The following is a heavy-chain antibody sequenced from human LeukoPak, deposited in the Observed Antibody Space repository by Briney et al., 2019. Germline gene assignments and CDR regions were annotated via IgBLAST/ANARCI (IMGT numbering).Heavy chain of an antibody. Sequence: GGSLRLSCAASRFTVSRNYMSWVRQAPGKGLEWVSVVYSSGSVSYADSGKGRFTISRDSSKNTVNLQMNSLRLEDTAVYYCAGGATVVTLDYWGQGNLVTVSS. D-gene: IGHD4-23*01. CDR1: RFTVSRNY. J-gene: IGHJ4*02. CDR2: VYSSGSV. V-gene: IGHV3-66*02. CDR3: AGGATVVTLDY.